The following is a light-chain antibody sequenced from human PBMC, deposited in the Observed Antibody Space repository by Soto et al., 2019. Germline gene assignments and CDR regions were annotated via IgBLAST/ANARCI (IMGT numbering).Light chain of an antibody. Sequence: DRPMTQSPSTLSGTVGDRVTITCRASQTISSWLAWYQQKPGKAPKLLIYKASNLESGVPSRFSGSGSGTEFTLTISGLQPGDSATYYCQQYNSYSPTFGQGTKVDI. J-gene: IGKJ1*01. CDR2: KAS. CDR3: QQYNSYSPT. CDR1: QTISSW. V-gene: IGKV1-5*03.